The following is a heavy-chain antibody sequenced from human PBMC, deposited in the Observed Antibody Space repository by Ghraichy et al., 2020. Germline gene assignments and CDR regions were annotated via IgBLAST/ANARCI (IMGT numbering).Heavy chain of an antibody. CDR1: GFTVSSNY. D-gene: IGHD2-2*02. CDR3: AKDDTALSGMDV. Sequence: RGSLRLSCAASGFTVSSNYMSWVRQAPGKGLEWVSVIYSGGSTYYADSVKGRFTISRDKSKNTLYLQMNSLRAEDTAVYYCAKDDTALSGMDVWGQGTTVTVSS. CDR2: IYSGGST. V-gene: IGHV3-53*01. J-gene: IGHJ6*02.